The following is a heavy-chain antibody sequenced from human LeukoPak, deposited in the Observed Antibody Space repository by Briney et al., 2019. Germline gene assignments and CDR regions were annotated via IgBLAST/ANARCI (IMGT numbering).Heavy chain of an antibody. D-gene: IGHD2-2*02. J-gene: IGHJ6*03. V-gene: IGHV3-23*01. CDR3: AKMGVMENAYCSSTSCYTNYYYMDV. CDR2: ISASGGST. Sequence: GGSLRLSCAASGFTFSSYAMTWVRQAPDKGLEWVSSISASGGSTYYTDSVKGRFTISRDNSKNTLYLQMNSLRAEDTAVHYCAKMGVMENAYCSSTSCYTNYYYMDVWGKGTTVTVSS. CDR1: GFTFSSYA.